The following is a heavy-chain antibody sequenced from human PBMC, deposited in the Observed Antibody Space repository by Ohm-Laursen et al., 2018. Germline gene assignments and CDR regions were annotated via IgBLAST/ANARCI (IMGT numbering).Heavy chain of an antibody. D-gene: IGHD3-16*01. CDR1: GGSISSYY. J-gene: IGHJ4*02. CDR2: ISYSGSS. Sequence: GTLSLTCTVSGGSISSYYWSWIRQPPGKGLEWIGYISYSGSSNYNPSLKSRVTISVDTSKNQFSLKLSSVTAADTAVYYCARGGLYFDYWGQGTLVTVSS. CDR3: ARGGLYFDY. V-gene: IGHV4-59*01.